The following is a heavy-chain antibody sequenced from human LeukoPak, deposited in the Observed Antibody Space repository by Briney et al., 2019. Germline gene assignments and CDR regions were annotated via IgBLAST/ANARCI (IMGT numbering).Heavy chain of an antibody. CDR1: GGTFSSYA. Sequence: SVKVSCKASGGTFSSYAISWVRQAPGQGLEWMGGIIPIFGTANYAQKFQGRVTITADKSTSTAYMELSSLRAEDTAVYYCAKKIEDKERYYFDYWGQGTLVTVSS. V-gene: IGHV1-69*06. CDR3: AKKIEDKERYYFDY. D-gene: IGHD3-22*01. J-gene: IGHJ4*02. CDR2: IIPIFGTA.